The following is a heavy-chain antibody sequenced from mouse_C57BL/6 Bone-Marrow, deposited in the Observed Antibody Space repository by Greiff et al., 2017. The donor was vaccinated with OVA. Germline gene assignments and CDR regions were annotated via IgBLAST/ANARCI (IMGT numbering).Heavy chain of an antibody. J-gene: IGHJ4*01. Sequence: QVQLQQPGAELVKPGASVKVSCKASGYTFTSYWMHWVKQRPGQGLEWIGRIHPSDSDNNYNQKFKGKATLTVDKSSSTAYMQLSSLTSEDSAVYYCALYGNYVLYYAMDYWGQGTSVTVSS. CDR2: IHPSDSDN. D-gene: IGHD2-1*01. CDR1: GYTFTSYW. V-gene: IGHV1-74*01. CDR3: ALYGNYVLYYAMDY.